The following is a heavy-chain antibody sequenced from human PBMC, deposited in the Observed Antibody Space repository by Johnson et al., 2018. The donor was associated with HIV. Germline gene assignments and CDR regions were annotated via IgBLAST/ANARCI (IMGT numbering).Heavy chain of an antibody. Sequence: VQLVESGGRLVQPGGSLGLSCSASGFSFSRSWMSWVRQAPGKGLEWVANIKQDGSEKYYVDSVKGRFTISRDNAKNSLYLQMNSLRAEDTAVYYCARAVADGWFSYDAFDIWGQGTMVTVSS. CDR3: ARAVADGWFSYDAFDI. D-gene: IGHD6-19*01. CDR1: GFSFSRSW. V-gene: IGHV3-7*05. J-gene: IGHJ3*02. CDR2: IKQDGSEK.